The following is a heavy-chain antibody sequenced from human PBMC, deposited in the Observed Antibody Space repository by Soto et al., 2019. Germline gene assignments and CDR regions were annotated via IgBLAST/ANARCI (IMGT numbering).Heavy chain of an antibody. D-gene: IGHD6-19*01. CDR2: ISYDGSNK. J-gene: IGHJ6*02. V-gene: IGHV3-30*18. Sequence: PGGSLRLSCAASGFTFSSYGMHWVRQAPGKGLEWVAVISYDGSNKYYADSVKGRFTISRDNSKNTLYLQMNSLRAEDTAVYYCAKDLMLASGWPYYYYYGMDVWGQGTTVTVSS. CDR1: GFTFSSYG. CDR3: AKDLMLASGWPYYYYYGMDV.